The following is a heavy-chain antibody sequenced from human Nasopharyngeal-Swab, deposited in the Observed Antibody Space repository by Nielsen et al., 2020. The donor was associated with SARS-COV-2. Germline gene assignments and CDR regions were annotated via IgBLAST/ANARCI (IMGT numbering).Heavy chain of an antibody. J-gene: IGHJ6*02. CDR2: ISSSSSYI. Sequence: GESLKISCAASGFTFNNYNFNWVRQAPGKGLEWVSSISSSSSYIYYADSVKGRFTISRDNAKNSLYLQMNSLRAEDTEGEEGEREGVDYDFWSAYFMDVWGQGTTVTDSS. V-gene: IGHV3-21*01. CDR1: GFTFNNYN. CDR3: EREGVDYDFWSAYFMDV. D-gene: IGHD3-3*01.